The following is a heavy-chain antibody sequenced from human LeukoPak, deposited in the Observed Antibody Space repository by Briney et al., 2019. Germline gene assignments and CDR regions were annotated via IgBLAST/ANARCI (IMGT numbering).Heavy chain of an antibody. J-gene: IGHJ4*02. CDR3: ARASDRYSSSWWYYFDY. Sequence: SVKVSCKASGGTLSSYAISWVRQAPGQGLEWMGGIIPIFGTANYAQKFQGRVTITADESTSTAYMELSSLRSEDTAVYYCARASDRYSSSWWYYFDYWGQGTLVTVSS. V-gene: IGHV1-69*13. CDR1: GGTLSSYA. CDR2: IIPIFGTA. D-gene: IGHD6-13*01.